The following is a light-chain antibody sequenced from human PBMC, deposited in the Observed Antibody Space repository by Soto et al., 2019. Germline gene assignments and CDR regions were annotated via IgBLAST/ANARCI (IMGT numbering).Light chain of an antibody. CDR1: QSVSGSY. CDR2: GAS. V-gene: IGKV3-20*01. CDR3: QQYGSSPL. J-gene: IGKJ1*01. Sequence: EIVLTQSPGTLSLSPGERATLSCRASQSVSGSYLAWYQQKPGQAPRLLIYGASSRATGIPDRFSGSGSGTDFTLTISRLEPEDFAVYYCQQYGSSPLFGQGTKVDI.